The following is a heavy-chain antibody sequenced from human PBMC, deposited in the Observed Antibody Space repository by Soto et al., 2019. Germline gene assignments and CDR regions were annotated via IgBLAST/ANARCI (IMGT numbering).Heavy chain of an antibody. V-gene: IGHV4-30-2*01. CDR3: ARGGDGDGYKGFDY. D-gene: IGHD5-12*01. CDR2: IYHSGST. Sequence: KSSETLSLTCAVSGGSISSGGYSWSWIRQPPGKGLEWIGYIYHSGSTYYNPSLKSRVTISVDRSKNQFSLKLSSVTAADTAVYYCARGGDGDGYKGFDYWGQGTLVTAPQ. J-gene: IGHJ4*02. CDR1: GGSISSGGYS.